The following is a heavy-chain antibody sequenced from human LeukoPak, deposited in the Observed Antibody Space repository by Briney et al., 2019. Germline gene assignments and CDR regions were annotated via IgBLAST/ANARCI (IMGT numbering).Heavy chain of an antibody. J-gene: IGHJ3*02. Sequence: SVKVSCKASGGTFSSYAISWVRQAPGQGLEWMGRITPIFGTANYAQKFQGRVTITTDESTSTAYMELSSLRSEDTAVYYCARDYTKYYDILTGYNDAFDIWGQGTMVTVSS. CDR3: ARDYTKYYDILTGYNDAFDI. CDR1: GGTFSSYA. CDR2: ITPIFGTA. D-gene: IGHD3-9*01. V-gene: IGHV1-69*05.